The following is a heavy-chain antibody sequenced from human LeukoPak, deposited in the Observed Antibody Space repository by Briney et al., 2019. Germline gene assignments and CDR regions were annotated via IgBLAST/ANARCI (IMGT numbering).Heavy chain of an antibody. J-gene: IGHJ6*04. D-gene: IGHD3-10*01. CDR1: GFTFSSYS. Sequence: GGSLRLSCAASGFTFSSYSMNWVRQAPGKGLELVSSISSSSSYIYYADSVKGRFTISRDNAKNSLYLQMNSLRAEDTAVYYCARDLRGQGSGSYLYYYGMDVWGKRTTATVSS. V-gene: IGHV3-21*01. CDR3: ARDLRGQGSGSYLYYYGMDV. CDR2: ISSSSSYI.